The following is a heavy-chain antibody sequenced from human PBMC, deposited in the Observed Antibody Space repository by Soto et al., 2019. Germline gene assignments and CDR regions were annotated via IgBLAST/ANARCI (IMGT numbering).Heavy chain of an antibody. Sequence: EVQLVESGGGLVQPGGSLRLSCAASGFTFSSYWMSWVRQAPGKGLEWVAIIKEDGSLKCYVDSVKGRFTISRDNARNSLYLQMNSLRAEDTAVYYCATPKRGSSFDNWGQGTLVTVSS. D-gene: IGHD3-10*01. J-gene: IGHJ4*02. V-gene: IGHV3-7*05. CDR2: IKEDGSLK. CDR1: GFTFSSYW. CDR3: ATPKRGSSFDN.